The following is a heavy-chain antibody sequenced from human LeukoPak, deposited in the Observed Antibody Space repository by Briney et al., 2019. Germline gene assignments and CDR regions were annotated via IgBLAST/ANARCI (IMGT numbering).Heavy chain of an antibody. CDR1: GYTFTSYG. CDR3: ARHLSCSSTSCYYNYYYGMDV. Sequence: GASVKVSCKASGYTFTSYGISWVRQAPGQGLEWMGWISAYNGNTNYAQKLQGRVTMTTDTSTSTAYMELRSLRSDDTAVYYCARHLSCSSTSCYYNYYYGMDVWGQGTTVTVSS. J-gene: IGHJ6*02. V-gene: IGHV1-18*01. CDR2: ISAYNGNT. D-gene: IGHD2-2*01.